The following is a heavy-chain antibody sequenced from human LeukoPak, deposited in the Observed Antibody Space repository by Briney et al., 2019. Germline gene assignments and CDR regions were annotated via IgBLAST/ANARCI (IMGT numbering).Heavy chain of an antibody. CDR1: GGSISSYY. D-gene: IGHD3-22*01. V-gene: IGHV4-59*01. Sequence: SETLSLTCTVSGGSISSYYWSWIRQPPGKGLEWIGYIYYSGSTNYNPSLKSRVTISVDTSKNQFSLKLSSVTAADTAVYYCARVEDITMIVNWGQGTLVTASS. CDR2: IYYSGST. CDR3: ARVEDITMIVN. J-gene: IGHJ4*02.